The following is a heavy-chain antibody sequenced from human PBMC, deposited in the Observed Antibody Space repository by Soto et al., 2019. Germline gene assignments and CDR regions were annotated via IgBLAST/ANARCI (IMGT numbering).Heavy chain of an antibody. CDR1: GGSISSYY. Sequence: SETLSLTCTVSGGSISSYYWSWIRQPPGKGLEWIGYIYYSGSTNYNPSLKSRVTITIDTSKNQFSLKLNSVTAADTAVYYCARGLDYEDENWFDPWGQGTLVTVSS. CDR2: IYYSGST. V-gene: IGHV4-59*01. J-gene: IGHJ5*02. D-gene: IGHD4-17*01. CDR3: ARGLDYEDENWFDP.